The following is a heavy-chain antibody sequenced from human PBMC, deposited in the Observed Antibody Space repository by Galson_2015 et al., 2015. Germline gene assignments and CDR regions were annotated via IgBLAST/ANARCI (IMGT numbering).Heavy chain of an antibody. D-gene: IGHD2-15*01. Sequence: SLRLSCAASGFTFADYAMQWVRHAPGKGLEWVSGISWNRGSIAYADSVKGRFTISRDNAKNSLYLQMNSLRAEDTALYYCAKSRGMVAATPSDYWGQGALVTVSS. J-gene: IGHJ4*02. CDR2: ISWNRGSI. V-gene: IGHV3-9*01. CDR1: GFTFADYA. CDR3: AKSRGMVAATPSDY.